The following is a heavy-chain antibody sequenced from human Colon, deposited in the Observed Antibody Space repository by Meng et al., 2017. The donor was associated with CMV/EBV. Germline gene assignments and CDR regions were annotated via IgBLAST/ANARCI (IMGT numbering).Heavy chain of an antibody. J-gene: IGHJ6*02. CDR2: ITGSSGIT. CDR1: GFAFNNYP. Sequence: GGSLKISCAASGFAFNNYPMSWVRQAPGKGLEWVSTITGSSGITSYADSVKGRFTISRDNSKNTLYLQMNSLRVEDTAVYYCAKILVGATEIKKNFYGMDVWGQGTTVTVSS. V-gene: IGHV3-23*01. CDR3: AKILVGATEIKKNFYGMDV. D-gene: IGHD1-26*01.